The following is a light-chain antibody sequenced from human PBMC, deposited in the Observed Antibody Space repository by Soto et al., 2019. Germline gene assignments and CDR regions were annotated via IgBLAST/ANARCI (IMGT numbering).Light chain of an antibody. CDR1: SSDVGSYNY. CDR3: SSYTRSSTL. CDR2: EVS. J-gene: IGLJ1*01. Sequence: QSVLTQPASVSGSPGQSITISCTGTSSDVGSYNYVSWYQQHPGKAPKLMIYEVSDRPSGISSRFSGSKSGNTASLTISGLKTEHEDDYYCSSYTRSSTLFGTGTKVTV. V-gene: IGLV2-14*01.